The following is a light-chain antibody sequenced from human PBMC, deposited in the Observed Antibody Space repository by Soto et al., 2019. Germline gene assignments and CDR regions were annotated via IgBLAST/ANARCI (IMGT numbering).Light chain of an antibody. Sequence: EIVLTQSTGTLSLSPGERATLSCRASQSVTKNFVAWYQQKPGQAPRLLIDDASRRATGIPDRFSGSGSGTDFTLTISRLEPEDFAVYYCQQCSSSPLTFGGGTKVEIK. V-gene: IGKV3-20*01. J-gene: IGKJ4*01. CDR1: QSVTKNF. CDR2: DAS. CDR3: QQCSSSPLT.